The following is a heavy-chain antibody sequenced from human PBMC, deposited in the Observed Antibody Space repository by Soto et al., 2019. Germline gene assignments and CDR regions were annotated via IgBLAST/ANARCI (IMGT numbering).Heavy chain of an antibody. D-gene: IGHD5-12*01. CDR2: IIPILGIA. CDR1: GGTFSSYT. J-gene: IGHJ1*01. Sequence: QVQLVQSGAEVKKPGSSVKVSCKASGGTFSSYTISWVRQAPGQGLEWMGRIIPILGIANYAQKFQGRVTITADKSTSTAYMELSSLRSEDTAVYYGAREAPSGYSLVWGQGTLVTVSS. V-gene: IGHV1-69*08. CDR3: AREAPSGYSLV.